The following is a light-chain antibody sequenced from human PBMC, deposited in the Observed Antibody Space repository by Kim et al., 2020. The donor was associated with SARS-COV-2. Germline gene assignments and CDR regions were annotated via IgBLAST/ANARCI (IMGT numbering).Light chain of an antibody. J-gene: IGLJ3*02. Sequence: SSELTQDPAVSVALGQTVRITCQGDSLRDYYASWYQQKPGQAPVLVVYGQNNRPSGIPDRFSSVTSGNTASLTISGAQAGDEADYYCHSLDSGGQHHLLFGGGTQLTVL. CDR1: SLRDYY. CDR2: GQN. CDR3: HSLDSGGQHHLL. V-gene: IGLV3-19*01.